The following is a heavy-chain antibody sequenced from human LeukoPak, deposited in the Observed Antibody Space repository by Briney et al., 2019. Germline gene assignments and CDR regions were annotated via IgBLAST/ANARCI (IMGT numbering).Heavy chain of an antibody. J-gene: IGHJ3*02. Sequence: PETLSLTCTVSGGSISSYYWSWIRQPPGKGLEWIGYIYYSGSTNYNPSLKSRVTISVDTSKNHFSLKLSSVTAADTAVYYCARHGPAVALSDAFDIWGQRTMVTVSS. CDR3: ARHGPAVALSDAFDI. CDR2: IYYSGST. V-gene: IGHV4-59*08. CDR1: GGSISSYY. D-gene: IGHD6-19*01.